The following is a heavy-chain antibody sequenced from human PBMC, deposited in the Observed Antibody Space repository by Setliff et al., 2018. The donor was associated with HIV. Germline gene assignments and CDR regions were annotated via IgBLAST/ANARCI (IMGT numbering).Heavy chain of an antibody. CDR2: IFIGGRT. CDR3: ARVEVIAVAGSRFNSYYIDV. Sequence: LSLTCTVSGGSVSGYFWSWIRQPPGRGLEWIGHIFIGGRTDYRPSLKSRLTVSLDTSKNQLSLKLSSVTAADTAVYYCARVEVIAVAGSRFNSYYIDVWGKGTSVTVSS. CDR1: GGSVSGYF. J-gene: IGHJ6*03. V-gene: IGHV4-4*08. D-gene: IGHD6-19*01.